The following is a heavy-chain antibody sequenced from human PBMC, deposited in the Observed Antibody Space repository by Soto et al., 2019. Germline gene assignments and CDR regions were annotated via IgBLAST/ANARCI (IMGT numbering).Heavy chain of an antibody. CDR3: AREVVSGYDLGY. V-gene: IGHV1-3*01. Sequence: QVPLVQSGAEVKKPGASVTVSCKASGYTFTSFAIHWVRQAPGQRPEWMGWINADTGNTKYSQRFQGRVTFARDTSANTAYMQVRSVRSEDTAVYFCAREVVSGYDLGYWGQGTLVTVSS. CDR2: INADTGNT. D-gene: IGHD5-12*01. CDR1: GYTFTSFA. J-gene: IGHJ4*02.